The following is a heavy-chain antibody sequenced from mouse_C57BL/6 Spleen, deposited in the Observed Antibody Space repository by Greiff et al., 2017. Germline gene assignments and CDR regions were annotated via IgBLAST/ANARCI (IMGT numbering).Heavy chain of an antibody. Sequence: VQLQQPGAELVKPGASVKLSCKASGYTFPSYWMHWVKQRPGRGLEWIGRIDPNSGGTKYNEKFQSKATLTVDTPSSTAYMQLSSLTSEDSAVYYCAREWVSCGRSDLEVWGTGTTVTVSS. CDR1: GYTFPSYW. J-gene: IGHJ1*03. CDR2: IDPNSGGT. CDR3: AREWVSCGRSDLEV. D-gene: IGHD1-1*01. V-gene: IGHV1-72*01.